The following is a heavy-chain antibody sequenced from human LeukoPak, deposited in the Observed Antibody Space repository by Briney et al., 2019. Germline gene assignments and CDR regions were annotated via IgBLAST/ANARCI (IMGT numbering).Heavy chain of an antibody. CDR2: IYYSGST. Sequence: PSETLSLTCTVSGGSISSYYWSWIRQPPGKGLEWIGYIYYSGSTNYNPSLKSRVTISVDTSKNQFSLKLSSVTAADTAVYYCASGTLRRVSYYDILTGYYPPDYWGQGTLVTVSS. V-gene: IGHV4-59*12. D-gene: IGHD3-9*01. J-gene: IGHJ4*02. CDR3: ASGTLRRVSYYDILTGYYPPDY. CDR1: GGSISSYY.